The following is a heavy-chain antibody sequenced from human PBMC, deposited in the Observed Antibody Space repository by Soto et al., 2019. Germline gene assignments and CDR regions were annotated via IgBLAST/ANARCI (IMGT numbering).Heavy chain of an antibody. Sequence: GGSLRLSCAASGFTFSSYGMHWVRQAPGKGLEWVAVIWYDGSNKYYANSVKGRFTISRHDSTNTLFLQMNSLTPEDTAVYYCARDGPYYYASRMDVWGQGTTVTVSS. CDR1: GFTFSSYG. V-gene: IGHV3-33*02. CDR2: IWYDGSNK. J-gene: IGHJ6*02. CDR3: ARDGPYYYASRMDV. D-gene: IGHD3-10*01.